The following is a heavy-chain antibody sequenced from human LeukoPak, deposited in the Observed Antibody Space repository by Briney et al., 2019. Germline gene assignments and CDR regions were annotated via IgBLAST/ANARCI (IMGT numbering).Heavy chain of an antibody. Sequence: GGSLRLSCAASGFTFSSYAMHWVRQAPGKGLEWVAVIWYDGSNKYYADSVKGRFTISRDNSKDTLYLQMNSLRAEDTAVYYCARVSGSYSLRGTFDYWGQGTLVTVSS. CDR3: ARVSGSYSLRGTFDY. J-gene: IGHJ4*02. D-gene: IGHD1-26*01. V-gene: IGHV3-33*08. CDR1: GFTFSSYA. CDR2: IWYDGSNK.